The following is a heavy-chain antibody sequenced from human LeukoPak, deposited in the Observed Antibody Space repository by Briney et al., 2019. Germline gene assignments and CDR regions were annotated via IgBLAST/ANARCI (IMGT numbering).Heavy chain of an antibody. CDR3: ARVIGWDEPFDI. CDR1: GFTLSNYW. J-gene: IGHJ3*02. D-gene: IGHD1-26*01. V-gene: IGHV3-74*01. CDR2: INTDGSST. Sequence: PGGSLRLSCSASGFTLSNYWMHWVRQAPGKVLVWVSRINTDGSSTNYADSVKGRFTVSRDNAKNTLYLQMNSLRAEDTAVYYCARVIGWDEPFDIWGQGTMVTVSS.